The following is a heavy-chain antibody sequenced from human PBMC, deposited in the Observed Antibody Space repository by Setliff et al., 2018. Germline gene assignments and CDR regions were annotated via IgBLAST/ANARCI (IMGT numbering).Heavy chain of an antibody. CDR2: ISPSGST. D-gene: IGHD1-26*01. CDR3: ARSPSSGAYWNPRPFYSDY. Sequence: LSETLSLTCSVSGASITSGGFYWTWIRQPAGKGLEWIGHISPSGSTTYNPSVKSRVTISLDTSKNHFSLKLDSVSAADTALYYCARSPSSGAYWNPRPFYSDYWARGTLVTVSS. CDR1: GASITSGGFY. V-gene: IGHV4-61*09. J-gene: IGHJ4*02.